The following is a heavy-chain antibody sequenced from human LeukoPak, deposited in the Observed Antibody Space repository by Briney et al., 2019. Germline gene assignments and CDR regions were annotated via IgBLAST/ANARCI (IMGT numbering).Heavy chain of an antibody. CDR1: GYTFTSYY. Sequence: GDSVKVSFKASGYTFTSYYMHWVRQAPGQGLEWMGIINPSGGSTSYAQKFQGRVTMTRDTSTSTVYMELSSLRSEDTAVYYCARDDYGGNSHYWGQGTLVTASS. D-gene: IGHD4-23*01. V-gene: IGHV1-46*01. J-gene: IGHJ4*02. CDR2: INPSGGST. CDR3: ARDDYGGNSHY.